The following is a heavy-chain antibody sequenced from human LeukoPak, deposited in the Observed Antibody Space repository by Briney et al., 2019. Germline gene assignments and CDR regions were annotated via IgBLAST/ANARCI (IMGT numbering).Heavy chain of an antibody. CDR3: ARQTTVTTEGYYYGMDV. Sequence: ASVKVSCKASGYTFTGYYMHWERQATGQGLEWMGRINPNSGGTNYAQKFQGRVTMTRDTSISTAYMELSRLRSDDTAVYYCARQTTVTTEGYYYGMDVWGQGTTVTVSS. CDR1: GYTFTGYY. D-gene: IGHD4-17*01. CDR2: INPNSGGT. V-gene: IGHV1-2*06. J-gene: IGHJ6*02.